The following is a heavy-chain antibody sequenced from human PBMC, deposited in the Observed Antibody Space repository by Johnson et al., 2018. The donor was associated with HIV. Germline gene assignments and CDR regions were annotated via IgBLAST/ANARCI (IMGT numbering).Heavy chain of an antibody. D-gene: IGHD2-15*01. Sequence: VQLVESGGGVVQPGRSLRLSCAASGFSFSSYAMHWVRQAPGKGLEWMAFISYNEDKKYYADSVKGRFTISRDNSKNTLYLQMNSLRAEDTALYYCARAPGGSPRAAFDIWGQGTMVTVSS. V-gene: IGHV3-30*14. CDR1: GFSFSSYA. J-gene: IGHJ3*02. CDR3: ARAPGGSPRAAFDI. CDR2: ISYNEDKK.